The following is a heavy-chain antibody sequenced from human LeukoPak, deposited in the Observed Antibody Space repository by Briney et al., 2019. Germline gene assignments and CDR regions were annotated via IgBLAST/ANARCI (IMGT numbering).Heavy chain of an antibody. Sequence: PGRALRLSCVASGFTFSSYEMNWVRQAPGKGLEWVSYISSSGSPIYYAESVKGRFTISRDNAKNSLYLQMNSLRDEDTALYYCAREGGFDIWGQGTVVTVSS. J-gene: IGHJ3*02. D-gene: IGHD2-15*01. CDR3: AREGGFDI. CDR1: GFTFSSYE. V-gene: IGHV3-48*03. CDR2: ISSSGSPI.